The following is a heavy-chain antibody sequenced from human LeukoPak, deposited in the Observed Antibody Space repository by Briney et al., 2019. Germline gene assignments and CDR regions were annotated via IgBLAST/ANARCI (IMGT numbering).Heavy chain of an antibody. Sequence: GGSLRLSCAASGFTFSSYAMSWVRQAPGKGLEWVSAISGSGGSTYYADSVKGRFTISRDNSKNTLYLQMNSLRAEDTAVYYCAKDSSGPAATLSRYYYYYYMDVWGKGTTVTVSS. V-gene: IGHV3-23*01. D-gene: IGHD2-2*01. J-gene: IGHJ6*03. CDR3: AKDSSGPAATLSRYYYYYYMDV. CDR1: GFTFSSYA. CDR2: ISGSGGST.